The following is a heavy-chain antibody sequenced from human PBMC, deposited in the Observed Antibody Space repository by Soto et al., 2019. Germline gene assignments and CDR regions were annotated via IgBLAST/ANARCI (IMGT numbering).Heavy chain of an antibody. CDR2: ISYDGSNK. CDR1: GFTFSSYA. D-gene: IGHD6-13*01. J-gene: IGHJ6*02. Sequence: PGVSLRLSCAASGFTFSSYAMHWVRQAPGKGLEWVAVISYDGSNKYYADSVKGRFTISRDNSKNTLYLQMNSLRAEDTAVYYCARDLSIAAAGRYYYYYGMDVWGQGTTVTVSS. CDR3: ARDLSIAAAGRYYYYYGMDV. V-gene: IGHV3-30-3*01.